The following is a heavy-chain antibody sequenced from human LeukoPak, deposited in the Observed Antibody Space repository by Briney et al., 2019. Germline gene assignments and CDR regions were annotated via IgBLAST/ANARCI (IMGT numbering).Heavy chain of an antibody. D-gene: IGHD4-17*01. CDR3: ARARMTTPDY. V-gene: IGHV3-21*01. Sequence: GGSLRLSCAASGFTFSSYSMNWVRQAPGKGLEWVSSISSSSSYIYYADSVKGRFTISRDNAKNSLHLQMNSLRAEDTAVYYCARARMTTPDYWGQGTLVTVSS. J-gene: IGHJ4*02. CDR1: GFTFSSYS. CDR2: ISSSSSYI.